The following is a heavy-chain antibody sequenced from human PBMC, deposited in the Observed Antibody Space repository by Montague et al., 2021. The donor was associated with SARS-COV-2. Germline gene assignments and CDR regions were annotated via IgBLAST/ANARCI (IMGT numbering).Heavy chain of an antibody. D-gene: IGHD3-3*01. CDR2: KYYSGST. Sequence: SETLSLTCTVSGASISSRSYYWGWIRQPPGKGLEWIGFKYYSGSTYYTPTLKSRVTISVDTSKNQFSLKLCSVTAADTAVYYCATLASSITIWGVVQGYYFDDWGQGTLVTVSS. CDR1: GASISSRSYY. V-gene: IGHV4-39*01. CDR3: ATLASSITIWGVVQGYYFDD. J-gene: IGHJ4*02.